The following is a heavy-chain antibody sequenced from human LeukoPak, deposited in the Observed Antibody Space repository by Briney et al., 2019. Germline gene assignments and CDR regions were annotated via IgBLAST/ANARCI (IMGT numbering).Heavy chain of an antibody. J-gene: IGHJ5*02. D-gene: IGHD1-26*01. CDR2: INPNSGGT. V-gene: IGHV1-2*02. Sequence: ASVKVSCKASGYTFTGYYMHWVRQAPGQGLEWMGWINPNSGGTNYAQKFQGRVTMTRDTSISTAYMELSRLRSDDTAVYYCARAPRQYSGSSPSRFDPWGQGTLVTVSS. CDR3: ARAPRQYSGSSPSRFDP. CDR1: GYTFTGYY.